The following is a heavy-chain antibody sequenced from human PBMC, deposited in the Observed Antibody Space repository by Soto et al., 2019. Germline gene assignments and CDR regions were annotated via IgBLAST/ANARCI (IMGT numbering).Heavy chain of an antibody. CDR2: ISSSSSSI. CDR3: ARGSDRGGAKPKYYYYGMDV. Sequence: GGSLRLSCAASGFTFSSYTMSWVRQAPGKGLEWVSYISSSSSSIYYADSVKGRFTISRDNAKNSLYLQMNSLRDEDTAVYYCARGSDRGGAKPKYYYYGMDVWGQGTTVTVSS. D-gene: IGHD2-15*01. V-gene: IGHV3-48*02. CDR1: GFTFSSYT. J-gene: IGHJ6*02.